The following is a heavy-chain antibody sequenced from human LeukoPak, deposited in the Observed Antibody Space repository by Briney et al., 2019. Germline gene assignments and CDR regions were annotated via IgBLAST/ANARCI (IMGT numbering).Heavy chain of an antibody. CDR1: GGSFSGYY. V-gene: IGHV4-34*01. CDR3: ARLARRKTPFGTIFGVVIRNNDAFDI. D-gene: IGHD3-3*01. CDR2: IYYSGST. Sequence: RASETLSLTCAVYGGSFSGYYWSWIRQPPGKGLEWIGSIYYSGSTYYNPSLKSRATISVDTSKNQFSLKLSSVTAADTAMYYCARLARRKTPFGTIFGVVIRNNDAFDIWGQGTLVTVSS. J-gene: IGHJ3*02.